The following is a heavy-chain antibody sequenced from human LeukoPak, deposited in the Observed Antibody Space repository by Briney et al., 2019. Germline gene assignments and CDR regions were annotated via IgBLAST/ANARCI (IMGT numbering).Heavy chain of an antibody. CDR2: INHSGST. CDR3: ARGRRIQLWLRSPNYFDY. D-gene: IGHD5-18*01. CDR1: GGSFSGYY. Sequence: PSETLSLTCAVYGGSFSGYYWSWIRQPPGKGLEWIGEINHSGSTNYNPSLKSRVTISVDTSKNQFSLKLSSVTAADTAVYYCARGRRIQLWLRSPNYFDYWGQGTLVTVSS. V-gene: IGHV4-34*01. J-gene: IGHJ4*02.